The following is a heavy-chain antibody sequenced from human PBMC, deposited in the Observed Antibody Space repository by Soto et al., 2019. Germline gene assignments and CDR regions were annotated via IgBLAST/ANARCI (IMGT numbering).Heavy chain of an antibody. CDR1: GFTFSTYG. Sequence: PGGSLRLSCVTSGFTFSTYGMTWVRQAPGKGLEWVSTVGAGAGTYYADSVNGRFTISRDNSKNTLFMQMNSLRAEDTAVYYCAKRRGYSHVYFDYWGPGTLVTVSS. CDR2: VGAGAGT. J-gene: IGHJ4*02. D-gene: IGHD5-18*01. CDR3: AKRRGYSHVYFDY. V-gene: IGHV3-23*01.